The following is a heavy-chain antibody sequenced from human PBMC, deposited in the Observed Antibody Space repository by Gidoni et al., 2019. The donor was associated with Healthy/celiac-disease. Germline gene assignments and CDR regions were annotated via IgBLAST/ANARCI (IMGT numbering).Heavy chain of an antibody. V-gene: IGHV3-30*03. Sequence: QVQLVESGGGVVQPWRSLRLSSAASGFTFSSSGMHWVRQAPGKGLEWVAVISYDGSNKYYADSVKGRFTISRDNSKNTLYLQMNSLRAEDTAVYYCARGMITFGGVIPRYYFDYWGQGTLVTVSS. D-gene: IGHD3-16*02. CDR3: ARGMITFGGVIPRYYFDY. CDR1: GFTFSSSG. CDR2: ISYDGSNK. J-gene: IGHJ4*02.